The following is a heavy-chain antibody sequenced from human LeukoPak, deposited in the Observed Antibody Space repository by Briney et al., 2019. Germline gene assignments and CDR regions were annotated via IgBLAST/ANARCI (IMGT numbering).Heavy chain of an antibody. D-gene: IGHD4-17*01. CDR2: IYYSGST. J-gene: IGHJ6*03. CDR3: AREMDTTVSYYSYYYYYMDV. Sequence: TSETLSLTCTVSGGSISSSSYYWGWIRQPPGKGLEWIGSIYYSGSTYYNPSLKSRVTISVDTSKNQFSLKLSSVTAADTAVYYCAREMDTTVSYYSYYYYYMDVWGKGTTVTVSS. V-gene: IGHV4-39*07. CDR1: GGSISSSSYY.